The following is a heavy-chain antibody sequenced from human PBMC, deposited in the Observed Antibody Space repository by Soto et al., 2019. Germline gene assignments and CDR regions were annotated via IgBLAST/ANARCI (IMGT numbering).Heavy chain of an antibody. Sequence: PLGSLRLSCAASGFTFSSYAMHWVRQAPGKGLEWVAVISYDGSNKYYADSVKGRFTISRDNSKNTLYLQMNSLRAEDTAVYYCALYYYDSSGYYYYGMDVWGQGTTVTVSS. CDR1: GFTFSSYA. CDR2: ISYDGSNK. J-gene: IGHJ6*02. V-gene: IGHV3-30-3*01. D-gene: IGHD3-22*01. CDR3: ALYYYDSSGYYYYGMDV.